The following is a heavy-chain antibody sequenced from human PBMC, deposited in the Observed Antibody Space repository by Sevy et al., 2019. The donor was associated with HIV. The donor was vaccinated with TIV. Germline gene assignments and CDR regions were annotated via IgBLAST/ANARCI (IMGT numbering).Heavy chain of an antibody. CDR2: FDPEDGET. CDR3: ASYYYDSSGYSNPFDY. D-gene: IGHD3-22*01. V-gene: IGHV1-24*01. Sequence: ASVKVSCKVSGYTLTELSMHWVRQAPGKGLEWMGGFDPEDGETIYAQKFQGRVTMTEDTSTDTAYMELSSLGSEDTAVYYCASYYYDSSGYSNPFDYWGQGTLVTVSS. J-gene: IGHJ4*02. CDR1: GYTLTELS.